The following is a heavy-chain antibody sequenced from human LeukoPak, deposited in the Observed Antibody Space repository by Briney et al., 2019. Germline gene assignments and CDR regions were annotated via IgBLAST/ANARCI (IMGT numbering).Heavy chain of an antibody. CDR2: IYYSGST. CDR1: GGSISSSSYY. V-gene: IGHV4-39*01. CDR3: ASYYDILTGFDY. D-gene: IGHD3-9*01. Sequence: PSETLSPTCTVSGGSISSSSYYWGWIRQPPGKGLEWIGSIYYSGSTYYNPSLKSRVTISVDTSKNQFSLKLSSVTAADTAVYYCASYYDILTGFDYWGQGTLVTVSS. J-gene: IGHJ4*02.